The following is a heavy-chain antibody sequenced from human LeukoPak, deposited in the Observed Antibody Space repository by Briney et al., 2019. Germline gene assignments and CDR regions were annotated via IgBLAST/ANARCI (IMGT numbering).Heavy chain of an antibody. V-gene: IGHV3-48*01. J-gene: IGHJ4*02. CDR1: GFTFSSYS. Sequence: PGGSLRLSCAASGFTFSSYSMNWVRQAPGKGLEWVSYISSSSSTIYYADSVKGRFTISRDNAKNSLYLQMNSLRAEDTAVYYCARDLSITIFGVVFDYWGQGTLVTVSS. D-gene: IGHD3-3*01. CDR2: ISSSSSTI. CDR3: ARDLSITIFGVVFDY.